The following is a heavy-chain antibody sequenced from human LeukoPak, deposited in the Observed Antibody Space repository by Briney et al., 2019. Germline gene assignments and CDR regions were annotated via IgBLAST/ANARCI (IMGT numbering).Heavy chain of an antibody. CDR2: IYYSGST. Sequence: PSETLSLTCTVSGGSISSSSYYWGWIRQPPGKGLEWIGSIYYSGSTYYNPSLKSRFTISVDTSKNQFSLKLSSVTAADTAVYYCARRRRIAVAGTGYFDYWGQGTLVTVSS. J-gene: IGHJ4*02. CDR3: ARRRRIAVAGTGYFDY. V-gene: IGHV4-39*01. D-gene: IGHD6-19*01. CDR1: GGSISSSSYY.